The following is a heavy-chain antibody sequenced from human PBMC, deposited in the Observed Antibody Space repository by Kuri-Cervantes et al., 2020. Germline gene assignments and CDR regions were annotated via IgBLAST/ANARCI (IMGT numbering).Heavy chain of an antibody. Sequence: GESLKISCAASGFTFSSYGMHWVRQAPGKGLEWVAVIWYDGSNKYYADSVKGRFTISRDNSKNTLYLQMNSLRAEDTAVYYCAWTDGDYVPFDTWGRGTMGPSPQ. V-gene: IGHV3-33*01. D-gene: IGHD4-17*01. CDR3: AWTDGDYVPFDT. CDR1: GFTFSSYG. CDR2: IWYDGSNK. J-gene: IGHJ3*02.